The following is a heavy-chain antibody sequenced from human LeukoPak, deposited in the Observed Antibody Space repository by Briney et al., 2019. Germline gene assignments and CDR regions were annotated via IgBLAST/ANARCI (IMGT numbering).Heavy chain of an antibody. J-gene: IGHJ6*03. D-gene: IGHD3-22*01. CDR1: GGSISSYF. CDR3: ARDGVVIITCYDYYYYIDV. Sequence: PSETLSLTCTVPGGSISSYFCSWGRQPPGKGVEMVGHIYYSGSTYYKPSLKSRVTISVDTSKNQYSLKQTSVTAADTAVVCYARDGVVIITCYDYYYYIDVWGKGTPVTVSS. CDR2: IYYSGST. V-gene: IGHV4-59*12.